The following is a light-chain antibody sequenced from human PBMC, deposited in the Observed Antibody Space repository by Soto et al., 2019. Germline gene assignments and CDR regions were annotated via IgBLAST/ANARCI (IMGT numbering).Light chain of an antibody. CDR3: MQGTHWPWT. V-gene: IGKV2-30*01. J-gene: IGKJ1*01. CDR1: QSLVYSDGNTY. CDR2: EVS. Sequence: DVDMTPSPLSLPVTLGQPASISCRSSQSLVYSDGNTYLSWFQQRPGQSPRRLIYEVSNRESGVPDRFSGSGSGTDFTLKISRVEADDVGVYYCMQGTHWPWTFGQGTKVEIK.